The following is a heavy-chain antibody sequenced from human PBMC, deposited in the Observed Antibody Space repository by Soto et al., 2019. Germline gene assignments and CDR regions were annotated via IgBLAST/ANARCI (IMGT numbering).Heavy chain of an antibody. Sequence: QVQLVQSGAEVKKPGSSVKVSCMTSGGPFSSFAINWVRQAPGQGLEWMGGIIPLDGTTTYAEKIQGRVTITADTSTSTAYMDLSSLTLEDTAVYYCARSFTKSRRGGVAFDYWGQGTLLTVSS. D-gene: IGHD3-3*01. CDR3: ARSFTKSRRGGVAFDY. CDR1: GGPFSSFA. V-gene: IGHV1-69*06. CDR2: IIPLDGTT. J-gene: IGHJ4*02.